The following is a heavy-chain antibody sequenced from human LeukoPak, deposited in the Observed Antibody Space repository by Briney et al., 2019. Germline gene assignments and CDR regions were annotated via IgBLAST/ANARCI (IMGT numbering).Heavy chain of an antibody. CDR1: GGSISSSSYY. J-gene: IGHJ4*02. CDR3: ARRGGYSGYGPFDH. CDR2: IYYSGST. D-gene: IGHD5-12*01. Sequence: PSETLSLTCTVSGGSISSSSYYGGWIRQPPGKGLEWIGSIYYSGSTYYNPSLKSRITISVDTSKNQFSLKLSSVTAADTAVYYCARRGGYSGYGPFDHWGQGTLVTVSS. V-gene: IGHV4-39*01.